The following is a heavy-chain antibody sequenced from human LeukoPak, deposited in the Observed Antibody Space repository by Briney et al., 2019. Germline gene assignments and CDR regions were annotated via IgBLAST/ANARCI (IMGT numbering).Heavy chain of an antibody. CDR2: IYHSGST. CDR3: ARGTAVAGTEGEFDY. V-gene: IGHV4-30-2*01. CDR1: GGSISSGGYS. J-gene: IGHJ4*02. Sequence: SETLSLTCAVSGGSISSGGYSWSWIRQPPGKGLEWIGYIYHSGSTYYNPSLKSRVTISVDTSKNQFSLKLSSVTAADTAVYYCARGTAVAGTEGEFDYWGQGTLVTVSS. D-gene: IGHD6-19*01.